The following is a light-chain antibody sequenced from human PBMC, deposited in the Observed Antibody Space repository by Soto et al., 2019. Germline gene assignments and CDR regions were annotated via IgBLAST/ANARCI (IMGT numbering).Light chain of an antibody. CDR1: QCVNTIY. J-gene: IGKJ1*01. CDR2: STS. Sequence: EIVLTQSPGTLSLSPGERATLSCRASQCVNTIYFAWYQQKPGQAPRLLIYSTSNRATGIPDRFSGSGSGTDFTLTISRLEPEDFAVYYCQQYDTSPRTFGQGTKVEIK. V-gene: IGKV3-20*01. CDR3: QQYDTSPRT.